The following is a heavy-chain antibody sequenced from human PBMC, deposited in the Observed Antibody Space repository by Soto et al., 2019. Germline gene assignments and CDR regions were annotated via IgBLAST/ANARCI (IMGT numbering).Heavy chain of an antibody. Sequence: GGSLRLSCAASGFTFSSYSKNWVRQAPGKGLEWVSYISSSSTIYYADSVKGRFTISRDNAKNSLYLQMNSLRAEDTAVYYCARARLAAFDYWGQGTLVTVSS. CDR3: ARARLAAFDY. D-gene: IGHD4-17*01. CDR1: GFTFSSYS. V-gene: IGHV3-48*01. CDR2: ISSSSTI. J-gene: IGHJ4*02.